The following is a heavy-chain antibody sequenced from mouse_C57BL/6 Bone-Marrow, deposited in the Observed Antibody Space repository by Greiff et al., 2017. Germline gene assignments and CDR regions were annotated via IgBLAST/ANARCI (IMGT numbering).Heavy chain of an antibody. Sequence: QVQLQQSGAELARPGASVKLSCNASGYTFTSYGISWVKQRTGQGLEWIGEISPRCGNTYYNEKFKGKATLTAYKSSSTAYMELRSLTSEDSAVYFCARGSITFDYGGQGTTLTVSS. D-gene: IGHD1-1*01. CDR2: ISPRCGNT. CDR3: ARGSITFDY. J-gene: IGHJ2*01. V-gene: IGHV1-81*01. CDR1: GYTFTSYG.